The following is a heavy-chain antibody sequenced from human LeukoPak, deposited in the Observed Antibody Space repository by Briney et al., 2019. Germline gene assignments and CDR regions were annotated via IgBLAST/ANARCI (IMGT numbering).Heavy chain of an antibody. CDR2: IRYDGSNK. CDR3: ANSVPYYYGSGAPAD. V-gene: IGHV3-30*02. J-gene: IGHJ4*02. D-gene: IGHD3-10*01. Sequence: PGGSLRLSCAASGFTFSNAWMSWVRQAPGKGLEWVAFIRYDGSNKYYADSVKGRFTISRDNSKNTLYLQMNSLRAEDTAVYYCANSVPYYYGSGAPADWGQGTLVTVSS. CDR1: GFTFSNAW.